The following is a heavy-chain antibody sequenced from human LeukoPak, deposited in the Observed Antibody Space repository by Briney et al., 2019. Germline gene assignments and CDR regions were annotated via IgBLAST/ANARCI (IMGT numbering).Heavy chain of an antibody. CDR3: AAAPLGYCSSTSCWGTEFDP. D-gene: IGHD2-2*01. Sequence: GSSVKVSCKASGGTFSSYTISWVRQAPGQGLEWMGRIIPILGIANYAQKFQGRVTITADKSTSTAYMELSSLRSEDTAVYYCAAAPLGYCSSTSCWGTEFDPWGQGTLVTASS. CDR1: GGTFSSYT. CDR2: IIPILGIA. V-gene: IGHV1-69*02. J-gene: IGHJ5*02.